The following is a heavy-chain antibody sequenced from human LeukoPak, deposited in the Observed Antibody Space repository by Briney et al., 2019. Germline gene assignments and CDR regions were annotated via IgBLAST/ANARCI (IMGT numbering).Heavy chain of an antibody. J-gene: IGHJ6*04. Sequence: PGESLRLSCAASGFTFSKSWMQWVRQAPGKGLVWVSRINTDGTSTSYADSVRGRIIISRDNAKNPLYLQMNSLRAEDRAVCYCARPEQGGTTRSHGLDVWREGTTVTVSS. V-gene: IGHV3-74*01. CDR2: INTDGTST. CDR1: GFTFSKSW. CDR3: ARPEQGGTTRSHGLDV. D-gene: IGHD2/OR15-2a*01.